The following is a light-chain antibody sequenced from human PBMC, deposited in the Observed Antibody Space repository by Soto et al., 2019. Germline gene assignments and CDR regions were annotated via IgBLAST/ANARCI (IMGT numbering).Light chain of an antibody. CDR1: SSNIGSNY. J-gene: IGLJ1*01. Sequence: QSVLTQPPSASGTPGQRVTISCSGSSSNIGSNYVYWYQQLPGTAPKLLIYSNNQRPSGVPDRFSGSKSGTSASLATSGLRSEDEADYYCAAWDDSLSGRYVFGTGTKVTVL. CDR2: SNN. V-gene: IGLV1-47*02. CDR3: AAWDDSLSGRYV.